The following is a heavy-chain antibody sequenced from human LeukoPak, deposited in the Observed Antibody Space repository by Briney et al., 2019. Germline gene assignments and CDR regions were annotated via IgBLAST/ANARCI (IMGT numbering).Heavy chain of an antibody. V-gene: IGHV4-4*07. CDR2: IYTSGST. CDR1: GGSISSYY. CDR3: ARSRYFDWPYTQGYFDY. J-gene: IGHJ4*02. D-gene: IGHD3-9*01. Sequence: SETLSLTCTVSGGSISSYYWSWIRQPARKGLEWIGRIYTSGSTNYNPSLKSRVTMSVDTSKNQFSLKLSSVTAADTAVYYCARSRYFDWPYTQGYFDYWGQGTLVTVSS.